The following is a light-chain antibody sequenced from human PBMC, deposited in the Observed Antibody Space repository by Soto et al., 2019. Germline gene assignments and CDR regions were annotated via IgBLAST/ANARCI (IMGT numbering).Light chain of an antibody. Sequence: EIVLRQSPGTLSLSPGESTTLSCRASQSVGRNFLAWYQQKPGRAPRLLIHGASNRATGIPDRFSGSGSETDFTLTISRLEPEDFAVDYCHQYATSPLTFGGGTKVEIK. CDR1: QSVGRNF. J-gene: IGKJ4*01. V-gene: IGKV3-20*01. CDR3: HQYATSPLT. CDR2: GAS.